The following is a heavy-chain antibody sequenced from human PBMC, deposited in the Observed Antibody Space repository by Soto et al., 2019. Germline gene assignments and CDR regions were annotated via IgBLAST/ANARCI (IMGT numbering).Heavy chain of an antibody. J-gene: IGHJ3*02. D-gene: IGHD2-2*01. CDR2: IWYDGSNK. Sequence: GGSLRLSCAASGFTFSSYGMHWVRQAPGKGLERVEVIWYDGSNKYYAYSVKGRFTISRDNSKNTLYLQMNSLRAEDTAVYYCAKDWDIVVVPAASLDAFDIWGQGTMVTVSS. V-gene: IGHV3-33*06. CDR3: AKDWDIVVVPAASLDAFDI. CDR1: GFTFSSYG.